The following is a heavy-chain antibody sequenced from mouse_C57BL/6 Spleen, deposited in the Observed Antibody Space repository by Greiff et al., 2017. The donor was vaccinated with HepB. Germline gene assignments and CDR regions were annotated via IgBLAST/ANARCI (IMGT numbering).Heavy chain of an antibody. V-gene: IGHV1-50*01. CDR1: GYTFTSYW. Sequence: QVQLKQPGAELVKPGASVKLSCKASGYTFTSYWMQWVKQRPGQGLEWIGEIDPSDSYTNYNQKFKGKATLTVDTSSSTAYMQLSSLTSEDSAVYYCARRGYYGSPAWFAYWGQGTLVTVSA. J-gene: IGHJ3*01. CDR3: ARRGYYGSPAWFAY. CDR2: IDPSDSYT. D-gene: IGHD1-1*01.